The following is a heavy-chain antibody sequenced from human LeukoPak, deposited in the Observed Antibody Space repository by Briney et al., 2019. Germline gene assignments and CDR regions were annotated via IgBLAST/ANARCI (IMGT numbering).Heavy chain of an antibody. CDR3: ARDDSIAVAGTAKYYFDY. CDR1: GFTFSTFG. CDR2: ISGSGGGT. J-gene: IGHJ4*02. D-gene: IGHD6-19*01. Sequence: GGSLRLSCAASGFTFSTFGMSWVRQAPGKGLQWVSAISGSGGGTYYADSVKGRFTISRDNAKNSLYLQMNSLRAEDTAVYYCARDDSIAVAGTAKYYFDYWGQGTLVTVSS. V-gene: IGHV3-23*01.